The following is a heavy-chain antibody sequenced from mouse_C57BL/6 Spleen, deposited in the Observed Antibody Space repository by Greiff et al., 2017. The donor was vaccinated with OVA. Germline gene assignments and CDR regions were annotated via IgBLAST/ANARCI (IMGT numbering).Heavy chain of an antibody. CDR3: ARGFITTVDWYFDV. D-gene: IGHD1-1*01. Sequence: DVMLVESEGGLVQPGSSMKLSCTASGFTFSDYYMAWVRQVPEKGLEWVANINYDGSSTYYLDSLKSRFIISRDNAKNILYLQMSSLKSEDTATYYCARGFITTVDWYFDVWGTGTTVTVSS. V-gene: IGHV5-16*01. J-gene: IGHJ1*03. CDR2: INYDGSST. CDR1: GFTFSDYY.